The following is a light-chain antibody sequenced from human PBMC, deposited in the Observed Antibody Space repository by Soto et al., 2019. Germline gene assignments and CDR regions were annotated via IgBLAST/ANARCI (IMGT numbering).Light chain of an antibody. CDR1: QSVSSY. CDR2: DAS. Sequence: DIQMTQSPSSLSASVGDRVNITCRASQSVSSYLNWFQQKPGKAPKLLIYDASSLESGVPSRFSGSGSGTEFTLTISSLQPDDFATYYCQQYNSYPYTFGQGTKLEIK. V-gene: IGKV1-5*01. J-gene: IGKJ2*01. CDR3: QQYNSYPYT.